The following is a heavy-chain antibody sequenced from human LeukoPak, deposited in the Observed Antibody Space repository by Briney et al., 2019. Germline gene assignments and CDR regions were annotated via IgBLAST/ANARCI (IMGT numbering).Heavy chain of an antibody. CDR3: ARSGGASTRRRSYGMDV. V-gene: IGHV4-59*08. CDR2: IYYSGST. D-gene: IGHD2-2*01. Sequence: SETLSLTCTVSGGSISSYYWSWIRQPPGKGLEWIGYIYYSGSTNYNPSLKSRVTISVDTSKNQFSLKLSSVTAADTAVYYCARSGGASTRRRSYGMDVWGQGTTVTVSS. J-gene: IGHJ6*02. CDR1: GGSISSYY.